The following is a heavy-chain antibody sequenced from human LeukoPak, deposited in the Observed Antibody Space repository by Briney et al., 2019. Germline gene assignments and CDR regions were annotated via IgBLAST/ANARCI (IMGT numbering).Heavy chain of an antibody. CDR1: GGSISSGPYF. D-gene: IGHD6-19*01. CDR3: ARLGSGWPGIDS. V-gene: IGHV4-61*01. J-gene: IGHJ4*02. CDR2: IHNSGST. Sequence: SETLSLTCSVSGGSISSGPYFWSWVRQPPGRGLEWIGFIHNSGSTNYNPSLETRVSIAIDTSKRQSSLHLMSVSAADTAVYYCARLGSGWPGIDSWGQGTLVIVSS.